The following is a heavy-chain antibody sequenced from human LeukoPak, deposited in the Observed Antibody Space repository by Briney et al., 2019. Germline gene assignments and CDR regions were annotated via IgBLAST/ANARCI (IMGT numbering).Heavy chain of an antibody. V-gene: IGHV3-21*03. CDR3: ARVLYPHHGMDV. CDR2: ISSSSSYI. J-gene: IGHJ6*02. Sequence: GGSLRLSCAASGFTFSSYSMNWVRQAPGKGLEWVSSISSSSSYIYYADSVKGRFTISRDNAKNSLYLQMNSLRAEDTAVYYCARVLYPHHGMDVWGQGTTVTVSS. D-gene: IGHD2-15*01. CDR1: GFTFSSYS.